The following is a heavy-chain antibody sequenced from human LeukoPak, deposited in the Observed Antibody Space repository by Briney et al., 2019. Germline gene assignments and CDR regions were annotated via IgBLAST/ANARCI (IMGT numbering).Heavy chain of an antibody. V-gene: IGHV4-61*01. CDR1: GGSVSSGSYY. D-gene: IGHD3-22*01. Sequence: NTSETLSLTCTVSGGSVSSGSYYWSWIRQPPGKGLGWIGYIYYSGSANYNPSLKSRVTISVDTSKNQFSLKLSSVTAADTAVYYCARTVGGYYDSSGYYNDYWGQGTLVTVSS. J-gene: IGHJ4*02. CDR2: IYYSGSA. CDR3: ARTVGGYYDSSGYYNDY.